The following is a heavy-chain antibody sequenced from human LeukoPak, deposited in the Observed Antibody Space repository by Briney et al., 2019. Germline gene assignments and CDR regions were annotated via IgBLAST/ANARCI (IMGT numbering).Heavy chain of an antibody. CDR1: GGSISSGIYS. Sequence: PSETLSLTCSVSGGSISSGIYSWRWIRQPPGKGLEWIGSMCYSGTTYYNPSLKGRVTMSVDTSKNQFSLKLSSVTAADTAVYYCARHLLAGGSIDNWDQGTLVTVSS. J-gene: IGHJ4*02. CDR3: ARHLLAGGSIDN. V-gene: IGHV4-39*01. D-gene: IGHD7-27*01. CDR2: MCYSGTT.